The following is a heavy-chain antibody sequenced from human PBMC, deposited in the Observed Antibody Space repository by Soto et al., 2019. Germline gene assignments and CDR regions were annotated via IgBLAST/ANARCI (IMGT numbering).Heavy chain of an antibody. D-gene: IGHD1-26*01. CDR1: GYSFTSYW. J-gene: IGHJ3*02. CDR3: ASLVGATMHLSHFSAFDI. V-gene: IGHV5-51*01. Sequence: GESLKISCKGSGYSFTSYWIGWVRQMPGKGLEWMGIIYPGDSDTRYSPSFQGQVTISADKSISTAYLQWSSLKASDTAMYYCASLVGATMHLSHFSAFDIWGQGTMVTVSS. CDR2: IYPGDSDT.